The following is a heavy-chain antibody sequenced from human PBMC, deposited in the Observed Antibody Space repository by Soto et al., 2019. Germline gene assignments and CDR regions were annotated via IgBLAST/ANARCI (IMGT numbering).Heavy chain of an antibody. Sequence: GGSLRLSCAASGLTFSSYSMNWVRQAPGKGLEWVAYIRSSGSPRHYADSVRGRFTISRDSATNSLYLQMNSLRDEDTAVYYCARDPHSLDYWGQGTLVTVSS. CDR3: ARDPHSLDY. V-gene: IGHV3-48*02. CDR2: IRSSGSPR. CDR1: GLTFSSYS. D-gene: IGHD2-21*01. J-gene: IGHJ4*02.